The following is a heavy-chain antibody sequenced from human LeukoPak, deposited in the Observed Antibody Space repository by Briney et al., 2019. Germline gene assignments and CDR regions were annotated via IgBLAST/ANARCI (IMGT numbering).Heavy chain of an antibody. CDR2: MNPNSGNT. CDR1: GYTFTSYD. D-gene: IGHD6-19*01. J-gene: IGHJ6*02. V-gene: IGHV1-8*01. Sequence: ASVKVSCKASGYTFTSYDINWVRQATGQGLEWMGWMNPNSGNTGYAQKFHGRVTMTRNTSISTAYMELSSLRSEDTAVYYCAREEQWLVSYYYYGMDVWGQGTLVTVSS. CDR3: AREEQWLVSYYYYGMDV.